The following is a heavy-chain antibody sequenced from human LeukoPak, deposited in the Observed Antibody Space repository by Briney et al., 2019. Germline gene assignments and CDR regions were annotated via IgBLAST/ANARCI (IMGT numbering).Heavy chain of an antibody. J-gene: IGHJ4*02. Sequence: GGSLRLSCAASGFTFSSYAMSWVREAPGKGLEWVSATSASGGNTYYADSVKGRFTISRDNSKNTLYLQMNSLRAEDTAVYYCAKRDGSNEDFDFWGQGTLVTVSS. CDR2: TSASGGNT. CDR1: GFTFSSYA. D-gene: IGHD5-24*01. CDR3: AKRDGSNEDFDF. V-gene: IGHV3-23*01.